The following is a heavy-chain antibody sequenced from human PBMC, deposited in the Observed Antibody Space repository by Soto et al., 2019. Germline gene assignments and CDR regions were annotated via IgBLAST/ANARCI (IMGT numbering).Heavy chain of an antibody. Sequence: GGSLRLSCAASGFTFTGYAMSWVRQAPGKGLEWVSTISGSATRAYYADSVKGRFTISRDNSRGTLYLQMNSLRAEDTAIYYCAKDPMGLTPLTSYLYFDYWGQGTLVTVSS. CDR1: GFTFTGYA. CDR2: ISGSATRA. J-gene: IGHJ4*02. D-gene: IGHD2-15*01. V-gene: IGHV3-23*01. CDR3: AKDPMGLTPLTSYLYFDY.